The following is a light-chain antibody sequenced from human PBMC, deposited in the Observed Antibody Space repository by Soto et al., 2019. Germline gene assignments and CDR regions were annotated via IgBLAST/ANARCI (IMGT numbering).Light chain of an antibody. CDR1: QSVGSN. CDR3: QQRSNWPRT. Sequence: EMVMTQSPDTLSVSPGERATLSCRASQSVGSNLAWYQQKPGQAPRLLIYDASNRATGIPARFSGSGSGTDFTLTIGSLEPEDSAVYYCQQRSNWPRTFGQGTKVDIK. J-gene: IGKJ1*01. V-gene: IGKV3-11*01. CDR2: DAS.